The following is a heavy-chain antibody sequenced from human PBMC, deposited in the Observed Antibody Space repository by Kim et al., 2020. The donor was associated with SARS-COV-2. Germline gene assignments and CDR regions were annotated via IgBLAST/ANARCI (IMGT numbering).Heavy chain of an antibody. CDR1: GFSFSSDD. CDR3: TNVDY. CDR2: IRFDGTNE. J-gene: IGHJ4*02. Sequence: GGSLRLSCAASGFSFSSDDMHWVRQAPGKGLEWVAVIRFDGTNEYYVDSLRGRFTISRDNSKKTLFLQMNSLRVEDTAVYYCTNVDYWGQGTPVTVSS. V-gene: IGHV3-33*06.